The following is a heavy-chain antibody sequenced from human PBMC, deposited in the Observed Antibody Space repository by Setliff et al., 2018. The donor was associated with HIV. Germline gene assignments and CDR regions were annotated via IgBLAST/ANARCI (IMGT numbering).Heavy chain of an antibody. Sequence: ASVKVSCKTSGYTFSNYPIHWLRQAPGQRPEWMGWVNTGKGDTKYSQRFQDRLTITTDSSASSVYMELSGLSSDDTAIYYCARDRFTLTSSIFGFWGHGTLVTVS. CDR1: GYTFSNYP. J-gene: IGHJ4*01. V-gene: IGHV1-3*04. CDR2: VNTGKGDT. D-gene: IGHD3-3*01. CDR3: ARDRFTLTSSIFGF.